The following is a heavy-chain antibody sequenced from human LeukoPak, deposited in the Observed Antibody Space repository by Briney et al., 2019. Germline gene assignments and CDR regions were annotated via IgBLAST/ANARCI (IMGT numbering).Heavy chain of an antibody. Sequence: GGSLRLSCAASGFTFSSYAMHWVRHAPGKGLEWVAVISYDGSNKYYADSVKGRFTISRDNSKNTLYLQMNSLRAEDTAVYYCARDTPDIVVVVAADYYYYMDVWGKGTTVTVSS. D-gene: IGHD2-15*01. CDR1: GFTFSSYA. CDR3: ARDTPDIVVVVAADYYYYMDV. J-gene: IGHJ6*03. CDR2: ISYDGSNK. V-gene: IGHV3-30*04.